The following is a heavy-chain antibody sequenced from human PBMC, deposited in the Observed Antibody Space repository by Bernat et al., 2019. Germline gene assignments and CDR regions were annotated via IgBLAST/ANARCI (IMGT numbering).Heavy chain of an antibody. V-gene: IGHV3-30*18. CDR1: GFTFNTYW. D-gene: IGHD3-10*01. CDR2: ISYDGSNK. Sequence: VQVVESGGGLVQPGGSLRLACAGSGFTFNTYWMSWVRQAPGKGLEWVAVISYDGSNKYYADSVKGRFTISRDNSKNTLYLQMNSLRAEDTAVYYCAKSGYYGSGSYYNCWGQGTLVTVSS. CDR3: AKSGYYGSGSYYNC. J-gene: IGHJ4*02.